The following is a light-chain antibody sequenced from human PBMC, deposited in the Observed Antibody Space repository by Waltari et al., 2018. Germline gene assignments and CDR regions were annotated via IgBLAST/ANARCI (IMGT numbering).Light chain of an antibody. CDR3: QQSFNVPT. J-gene: IGKJ1*01. CDR1: QSVSHY. CDR2: AAS. V-gene: IGKV1-39*01. Sequence: DIQMTQSPSSLSASVGDRVTITCRASQSVSHYLSWYQQKPGRAPVLLIYAASSLQSGVPSRFSGSGSGTDFTLTISSLQPDYFASYFCQQSFNVPTFGPGTRVEVK.